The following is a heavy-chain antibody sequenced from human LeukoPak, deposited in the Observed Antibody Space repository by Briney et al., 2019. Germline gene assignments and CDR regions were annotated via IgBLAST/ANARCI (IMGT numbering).Heavy chain of an antibody. J-gene: IGHJ4*02. CDR2: ISYDGSNK. V-gene: IGHV3-30-3*02. Sequence: PGGSLRLSCAASGFTFSSYAMHWVRQAPGKGLEWVAVISYDGSNKYYADSVKGRFTISRDNSKNTLYLQMNSLRAEDTAVYYCAKYRGGARFDYWGQGTLVTVSS. CDR1: GFTFSSYA. CDR3: AKYRGGARFDY. D-gene: IGHD2-21*01.